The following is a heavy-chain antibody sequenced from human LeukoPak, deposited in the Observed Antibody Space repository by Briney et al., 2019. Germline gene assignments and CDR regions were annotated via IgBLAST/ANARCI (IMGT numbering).Heavy chain of an antibody. V-gene: IGHV3-30-3*01. CDR3: ARDLASGIHYYDSSGYGY. CDR1: GFTFSSYA. D-gene: IGHD3-22*01. CDR2: ISYDGSNK. Sequence: QPGGSLRLSCAASGFTFSSYAMHWVRQAPGKGLEWVAVISYDGSNKYYADSVKGRFTISRDNSKNTLYLQMNSLRAEDTAVYYCARDLASGIHYYDSSGYGYWGQGTLVTVSS. J-gene: IGHJ4*02.